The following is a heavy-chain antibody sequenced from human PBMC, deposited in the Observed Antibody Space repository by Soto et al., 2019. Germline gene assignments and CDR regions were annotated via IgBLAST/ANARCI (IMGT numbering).Heavy chain of an antibody. J-gene: IGHJ2*01. CDR2: IYYSGST. Sequence: PSETLSLTCTVSGGSISSGDYYWSWIRQPPGKGLEWIVYIYYSGSTYYNPSLKSRVTISVDTSKNQFSLKLSSVTAADTAVYYCARDGRLRYFDWHEEWYFDLRGRGTLVTVSS. V-gene: IGHV4-30-4*01. CDR1: GGSISSGDYY. D-gene: IGHD3-9*01. CDR3: ARDGRLRYFDWHEEWYFDL.